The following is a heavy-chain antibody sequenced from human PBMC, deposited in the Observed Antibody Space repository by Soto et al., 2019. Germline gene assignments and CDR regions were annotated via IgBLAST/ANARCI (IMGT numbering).Heavy chain of an antibody. CDR3: ARGTIAAEY. CDR1: GDSVSSNSAA. J-gene: IGHJ4*02. D-gene: IGHD6-13*01. Sequence: QVQLQQSGPGLVKPSQTLSLTFAISGDSVSSNSAACNWIRQSPSRGLEWLGRTYYRSKWYNDYALSVKSRITNDPDTSKHQFSLKLNSVTPEDTAVYYGARGTIAAEYWGQGTLVTGPS. CDR2: TYYRSKWYN. V-gene: IGHV6-1*01.